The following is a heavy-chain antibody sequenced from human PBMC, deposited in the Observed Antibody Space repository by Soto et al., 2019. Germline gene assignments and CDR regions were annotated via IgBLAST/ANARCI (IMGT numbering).Heavy chain of an antibody. D-gene: IGHD3-16*02. CDR3: AKVQSFYSAAPAAY. Sequence: GGSLRLSCVASGFTFSSYAMTWVRQAPGKGLEFVSIISGSGDKTYSADSVKGRFHISRDNSQDTLDLQMNSLRAEDTAVYYSAKVQSFYSAAPAAYWGQGTLVTVSS. CDR1: GFTFSSYA. CDR2: ISGSGDKT. V-gene: IGHV3-23*01. J-gene: IGHJ4*02.